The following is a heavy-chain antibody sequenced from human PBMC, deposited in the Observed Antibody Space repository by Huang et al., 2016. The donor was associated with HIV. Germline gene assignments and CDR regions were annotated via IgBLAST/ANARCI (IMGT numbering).Heavy chain of an antibody. CDR3: ARHRTSSYIDS. V-gene: IGHV4-39*01. J-gene: IGHJ4*02. D-gene: IGHD3-10*01. CDR1: GGSISSSGYY. Sequence: QLQLQQSGPGLVKPSETLSLTCSVSGGSISSSGYYWEWIRQPPGKGLECVGSIFSTGTVYYNPSLKSRATISIDTSENRFSLNLTSVTAADTALYFCARHRTSSYIDSWGRGSLVTVSS. CDR2: IFSTGTV.